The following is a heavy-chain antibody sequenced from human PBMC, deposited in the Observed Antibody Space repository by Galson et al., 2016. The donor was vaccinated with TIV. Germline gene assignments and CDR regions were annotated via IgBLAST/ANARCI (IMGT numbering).Heavy chain of an antibody. D-gene: IGHD2-21*01. CDR3: ASGWGLGIVATLFDK. Sequence: SLRLSCAASGFTFSDYYMNWIRQAPGKGLEWVSFIGHSGNNIYDADSVKGRFTISRDNAKNLLYLQMNSLRAEDTAVYYCASGWGLGIVATLFDKWGQGTLVTVSS. J-gene: IGHJ4*02. V-gene: IGHV3-11*04. CDR1: GFTFSDYY. CDR2: IGHSGNNI.